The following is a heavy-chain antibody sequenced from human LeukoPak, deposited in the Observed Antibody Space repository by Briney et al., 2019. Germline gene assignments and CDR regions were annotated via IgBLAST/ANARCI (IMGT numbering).Heavy chain of an antibody. D-gene: IGHD3-10*01. J-gene: IGHJ4*02. Sequence: PGGSLRLSCAASGFTFSSYWMHRVRQAPGKGLVWVSRINRDGSSTTYADSVKGRFTISRDNAKNTLYLQMNSLRADDAAVYYCATETAVSGGIFFDYWGQGTLVTVSS. V-gene: IGHV3-74*01. CDR1: GFTFSSYW. CDR3: ATETAVSGGIFFDY. CDR2: INRDGSST.